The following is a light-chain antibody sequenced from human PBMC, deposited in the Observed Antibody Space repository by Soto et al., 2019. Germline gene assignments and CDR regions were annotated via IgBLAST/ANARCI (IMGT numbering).Light chain of an antibody. CDR1: NSNVGSNP. CDR2: DNV. Sequence: QSVLTQPPSASGSPGQRVTISCSTSNSNVGSNPVNWYQQLPGMDAKLTIYDNVDRRSWVPDRFSGATYGTGASLAISCRQSEDEADDYCAAWDDSMNACVIGGGTKLTVL. V-gene: IGLV1-44*01. CDR3: AAWDDSMNACV. J-gene: IGLJ2*01.